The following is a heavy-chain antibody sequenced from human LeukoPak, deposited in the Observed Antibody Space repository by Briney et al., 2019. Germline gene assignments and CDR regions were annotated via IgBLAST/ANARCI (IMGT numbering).Heavy chain of an antibody. V-gene: IGHV1-46*01. J-gene: IGHJ3*02. CDR1: GYTFTSYY. Sequence: ASVKVSCKASGYTFTSYYMHWVRQAPGQGLEWMGIINPSGGSTSYAQKFQGRVTMTRDTSTSTVYMELSSLGSEDTAVYYCARRSGYYDILTGFWYAFDIWGQGTMVTVSS. CDR3: ARRSGYYDILTGFWYAFDI. CDR2: INPSGGST. D-gene: IGHD3-9*01.